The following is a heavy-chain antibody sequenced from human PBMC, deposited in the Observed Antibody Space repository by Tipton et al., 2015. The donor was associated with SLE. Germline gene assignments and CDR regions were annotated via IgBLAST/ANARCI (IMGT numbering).Heavy chain of an antibody. J-gene: IGHJ4*02. CDR3: ARSAGYGSSWAHFDY. CDR1: GGSFSGYY. D-gene: IGHD6-13*01. Sequence: TLSLTCAVSGGSFSGYYWNWIRQPPGKGLEWIGEINHSGSTNYNPSLKSRVTISVDTSKNQFSLRLSSVTAAATAVYYCARSAGYGSSWAHFDYWGQGTLVTVSS. CDR2: INHSGST. V-gene: IGHV4-34*01.